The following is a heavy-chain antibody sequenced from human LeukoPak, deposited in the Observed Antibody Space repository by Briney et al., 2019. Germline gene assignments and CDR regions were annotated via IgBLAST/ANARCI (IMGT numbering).Heavy chain of an antibody. D-gene: IGHD2-2*02. CDR2: INHSGST. Sequence: SETLSLTCAVYDGSFSGYYWSWIRQPPGKGLEWIGEINHSGSTNYNPSLKSRATISVDTSKNQFSLKLSSVTAADTAVYYCARGRTGYCSSTSCYTRNWFDPWGQGTLVTVSS. CDR1: DGSFSGYY. V-gene: IGHV4-34*01. J-gene: IGHJ5*02. CDR3: ARGRTGYCSSTSCYTRNWFDP.